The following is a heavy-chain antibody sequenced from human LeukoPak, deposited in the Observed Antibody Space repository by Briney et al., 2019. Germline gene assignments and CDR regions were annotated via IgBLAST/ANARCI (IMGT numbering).Heavy chain of an antibody. CDR3: ARYDFILISYFDL. D-gene: IGHD3-3*01. CDR1: GFTVSTNY. Sequence: GGSLRLSCAASGFTVSTNYMSWVRQAPGKKLEWVSDIYSDGSAFYADSVKGRFTISRDNSKNTLYLQMNSLRAEDTAVYHCARYDFILISYFDLWGRGTLVTVSS. J-gene: IGHJ2*01. CDR2: IYSDGSA. V-gene: IGHV3-53*01.